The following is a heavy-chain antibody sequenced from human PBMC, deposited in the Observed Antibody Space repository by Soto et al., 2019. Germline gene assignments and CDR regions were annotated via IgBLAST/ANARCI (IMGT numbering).Heavy chain of an antibody. CDR1: EFTFSSYS. CDR3: ARARTDSVKRNYYYYYYNSV. D-gene: IGHD2-15*01. J-gene: IGHJ6*03. Sequence: RVSPRLSFAASEFTFSSYSMNWVRQAPGKGLEWVSYISSSSSTIYYADSVKGRFTISRDNAKNSLYLQMNSLRAEDTAVYYCARARTDSVKRNYYYYYYNSVSSRRTTDTGSS. V-gene: IGHV3-48*01. CDR2: ISSSSSTI.